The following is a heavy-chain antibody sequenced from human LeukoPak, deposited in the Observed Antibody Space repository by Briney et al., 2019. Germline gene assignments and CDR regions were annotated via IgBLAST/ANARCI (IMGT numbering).Heavy chain of an antibody. CDR3: ARDNPGSDCSGGSCYSDAFDI. J-gene: IGHJ3*02. V-gene: IGHV5-51*01. Sequence: GESLKISCKGSGYSFTSYWIGWVRQMPGKGLEWMGIIYPGDSDTRYSPSFQGQVTISADKSISTAYLQWSSLKASDTAMYYCARDNPGSDCSGGSCYSDAFDIWGQGTMVTVSS. CDR1: GYSFTSYW. D-gene: IGHD2-15*01. CDR2: IYPGDSDT.